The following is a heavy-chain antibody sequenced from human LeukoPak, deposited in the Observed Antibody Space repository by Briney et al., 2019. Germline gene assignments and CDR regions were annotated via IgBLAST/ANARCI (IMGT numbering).Heavy chain of an antibody. D-gene: IGHD6-13*01. J-gene: IGHJ5*02. CDR2: ISAYNGNT. CDR1: GYTFTSYG. CDR3: ARDRNSITAAHGWFDP. V-gene: IGHV1-18*01. Sequence: GASVKVSCKASGYTFTSYGITWVRQAPGQGLEWMGWISAYNGNTNYAQNFQGRVTMTTDTSTTTAYMELRSLSSDDTAVYYCARDRNSITAAHGWFDPWGQGTLVSVSS.